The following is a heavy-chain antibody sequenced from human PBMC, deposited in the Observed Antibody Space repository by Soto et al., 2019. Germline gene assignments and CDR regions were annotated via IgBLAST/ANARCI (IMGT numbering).Heavy chain of an antibody. D-gene: IGHD3-3*01. CDR1: GFTFSDYY. CDR3: ARVSDYDFWSGYTYYFDY. Sequence: PGGSLRLSCAASGFTFSDYYMSWIRQAPGKGLEWVSYISSSGSTIYYADSVKGRFTISRDNAKNLLYLQMNSLIAEVTAFYYFARVSDYDFWSGYTYYFDYWGQGTLVTVSS. CDR2: ISSSGSTI. J-gene: IGHJ4*02. V-gene: IGHV3-11*01.